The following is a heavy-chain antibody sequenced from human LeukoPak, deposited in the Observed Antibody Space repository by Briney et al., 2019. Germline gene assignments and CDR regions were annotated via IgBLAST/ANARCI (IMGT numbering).Heavy chain of an antibody. J-gene: IGHJ4*02. CDR2: IIPIFGTA. V-gene: IGHV1-69*13. Sequence: ASVRVSCKASGGTFSSYAISRVRQAPGQGLEWMGGIIPIFGTANYAQKFQGRVTITADESTSTAYMELSSLRSEDTAVYYCARAGDCSSTSCYFWLFDYWGQGTLVTVSS. CDR1: GGTFSSYA. D-gene: IGHD2-2*01. CDR3: ARAGDCSSTSCYFWLFDY.